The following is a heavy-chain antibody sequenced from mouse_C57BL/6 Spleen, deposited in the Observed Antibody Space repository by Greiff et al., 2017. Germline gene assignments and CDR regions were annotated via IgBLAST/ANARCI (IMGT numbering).Heavy chain of an antibody. CDR1: GFSLTSYG. CDR3: ARDGYYVFDD. V-gene: IGHV2-2*01. J-gene: IGHJ2*01. CDR2: IWSGGST. D-gene: IGHD2-3*01. Sequence: QVQLQQSGPGLVQPSQSLSITCTVSGFSLTSYGVHWVRQSPGKGLEWLGVIWSGGSTDYNAAFISRLSISKDNSKSQVFFKMNSLKADDTAINYCARDGYYVFDDWGQGTTLTVSS.